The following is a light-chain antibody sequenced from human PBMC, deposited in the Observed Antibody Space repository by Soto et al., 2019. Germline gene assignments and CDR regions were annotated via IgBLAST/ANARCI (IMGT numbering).Light chain of an antibody. CDR2: DAS. Sequence: DIQMTQSPSSLSASVGDRVTITCQASQNINNYLNWYQQKPGRAPKLLIYDASNLEAGVPSRFRGSGSGTDFTFTISRLQPEDIATYYCQQSYGTPRTFGQGTRVEI. CDR3: QQSYGTPRT. V-gene: IGKV1-33*01. J-gene: IGKJ1*01. CDR1: QNINNY.